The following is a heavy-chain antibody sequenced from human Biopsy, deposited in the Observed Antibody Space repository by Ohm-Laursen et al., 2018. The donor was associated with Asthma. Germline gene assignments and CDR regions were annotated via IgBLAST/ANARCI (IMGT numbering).Heavy chain of an antibody. CDR3: ARDVMEWYLPAFDF. Sequence: SLRLSCTASGFTFRSYAMHWVRQTPGKGLEWVAVGGSYYDGGLKYYADSVNGRFTVSRDDSKNTLYLQMNSLRPDDTAVYYCARDVMEWYLPAFDFWGQGTLVTVSS. CDR1: GFTFRSYA. D-gene: IGHD3-3*01. V-gene: IGHV3-30-3*01. CDR2: GGSYYDGGLK. J-gene: IGHJ4*02.